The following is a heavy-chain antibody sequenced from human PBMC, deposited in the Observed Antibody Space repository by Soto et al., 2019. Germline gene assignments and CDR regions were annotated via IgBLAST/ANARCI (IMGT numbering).Heavy chain of an antibody. J-gene: IGHJ4*02. V-gene: IGHV1-24*01. CDR2: FEPEDGEI. CDR3: ATQALMSSHPGVGATYFDR. CDR1: GKTLSEVS. Sequence: GASVKVSCKXYGKTLSEVSIHWVRQAPGIGLEWMGGFEPEDGEIVYAQIFQGRVTMTEDTSTDTAYMEVSSLRSEDTAVYYCATQALMSSHPGVGATYFDRWGQGTLVTVSS. D-gene: IGHD3-3*01.